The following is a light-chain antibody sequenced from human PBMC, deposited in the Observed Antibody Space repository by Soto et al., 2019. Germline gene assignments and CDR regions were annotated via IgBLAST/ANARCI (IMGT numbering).Light chain of an antibody. CDR2: EVN. Sequence: QSVLTQPASVSGSPGQSITFSCTGSSSDVGSFNLVSWYQQYPGKAPKLILYEVNKRPSGVSNRFSGSKSGNMASLTISGLQAEDEADYYCCSYAGSRWVFGGGTQLTVL. CDR3: CSYAGSRWV. J-gene: IGLJ3*02. CDR1: SSDVGSFNL. V-gene: IGLV2-23*02.